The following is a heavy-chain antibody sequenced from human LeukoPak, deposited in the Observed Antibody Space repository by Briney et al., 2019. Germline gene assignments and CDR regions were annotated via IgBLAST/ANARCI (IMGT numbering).Heavy chain of an antibody. CDR1: GYTFTGYY. D-gene: IGHD2-2*01. CDR2: INPNSGGT. J-gene: IGHJ6*03. V-gene: IGHV1-2*02. Sequence: VSVKVSCKASGYTFTGYYMHWVRQAPGQGLEWMGWINPNSGGTNYAQKFQGRVTMTRDTSISTAYMELSRLRSDDTAVYYCARDLSVVVPAAGDYYYYYYMDVWGKGTTVTVSS. CDR3: ARDLSVVVPAAGDYYYYYYMDV.